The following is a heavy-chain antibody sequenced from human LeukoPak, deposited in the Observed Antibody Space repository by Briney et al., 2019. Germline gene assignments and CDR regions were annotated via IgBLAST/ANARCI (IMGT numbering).Heavy chain of an antibody. CDR2: ISSSGSTI. Sequence: GGSLRLSCAASGFIVNNYEMNWVRQAPGKGLEWVSYISSSGSTIYYADSVKGRFTISRDNAKKLLYLQMDSLRAEDTGVYYCARGFGMDVWGQGTTVTVSS. CDR3: ARGFGMDV. CDR1: GFIVNNYE. J-gene: IGHJ6*02. V-gene: IGHV3-48*03.